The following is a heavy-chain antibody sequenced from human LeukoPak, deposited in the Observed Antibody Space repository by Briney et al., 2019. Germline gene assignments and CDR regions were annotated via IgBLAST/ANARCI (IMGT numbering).Heavy chain of an antibody. D-gene: IGHD2-21*01. V-gene: IGHV1-8*03. CDR2: MNPNRGNT. CDR1: GYTFTSYD. CDR3: ARGLEVFSGGDPGYWFDP. J-gene: IGHJ5*02. Sequence: ASVKVSCKASGYTFTSYDINSVRQATGQGLEWTGWMNPNRGNTGNAQKFKGRVTITRNTSISTAYMELSSLRSEDTAVYYCARGLEVFSGGDPGYWFDPWGQGTLVTVSS.